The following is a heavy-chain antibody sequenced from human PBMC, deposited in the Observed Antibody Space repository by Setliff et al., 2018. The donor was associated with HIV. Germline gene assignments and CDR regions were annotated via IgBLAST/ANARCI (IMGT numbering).Heavy chain of an antibody. CDR3: ARDLPTPNWGFDY. J-gene: IGHJ4*02. V-gene: IGHV1-3*01. CDR1: GYTFTSYA. Sequence: ASVKVSCKASGYTFTSYAMHWVRQAPGQRLEWMGWINAGNGDTKYSQKFQGRVTATTDTSASTAYMELSSLRSEDTAAYYCARDLPTPNWGFDYWGQGTLVTVSS. CDR2: INAGNGDT. D-gene: IGHD7-27*01.